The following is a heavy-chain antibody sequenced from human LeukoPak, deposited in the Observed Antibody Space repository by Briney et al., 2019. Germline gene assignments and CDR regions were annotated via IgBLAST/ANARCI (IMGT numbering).Heavy chain of an antibody. D-gene: IGHD2-15*01. J-gene: IGHJ5*02. CDR2: MNPITGNT. Sequence: ASVKVSCKTSGYSFSNYDINWVRQATGQRLEWMGWMNPITGNTGYAQKFQGRVTITRDTSISTAYMELSSLRFEDTAVYYCARASERCGGRCYRWFDPWGQGTLVTVSS. V-gene: IGHV1-8*03. CDR3: ARASERCGGRCYRWFDP. CDR1: GYSFSNYD.